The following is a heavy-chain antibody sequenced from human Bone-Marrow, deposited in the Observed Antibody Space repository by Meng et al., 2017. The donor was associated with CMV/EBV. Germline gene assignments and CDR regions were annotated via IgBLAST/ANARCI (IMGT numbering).Heavy chain of an antibody. D-gene: IGHD3-10*01. V-gene: IGHV3-9*01. CDR2: INWNGGSI. Sequence: GGSLRLSCAASGFTFDDYAMHWLRQAPGKGLEWVSGINWNGGSIGYADSVKGRFTISRDNAKNCLYLQMNSLRPEDTALYYCAKAFGGDGYYYHRDVWGQGTTVTVSS. CDR1: GFTFDDYA. J-gene: IGHJ6*02. CDR3: AKAFGGDGYYYHRDV.